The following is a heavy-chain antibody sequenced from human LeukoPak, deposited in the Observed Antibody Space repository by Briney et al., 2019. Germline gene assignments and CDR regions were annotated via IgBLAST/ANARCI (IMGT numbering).Heavy chain of an antibody. Sequence: QTGGSLRLSCSASGFTFSRYAMHWVRQAPGKGLEYVSAISNNGGSTYYADSVKGRFTISRDNSKNTLYLQMSSLRAEDTAVYYCVKDLDNHYYQTLFDYWGQGTLVTVSS. CDR1: GFTFSRYA. CDR2: ISNNGGST. V-gene: IGHV3-64D*06. CDR3: VKDLDNHYYQTLFDY. D-gene: IGHD1-14*01. J-gene: IGHJ4*02.